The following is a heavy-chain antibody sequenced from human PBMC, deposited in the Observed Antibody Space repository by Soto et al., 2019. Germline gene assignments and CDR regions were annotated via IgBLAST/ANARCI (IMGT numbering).Heavy chain of an antibody. CDR3: ARRYSSGWYGIDY. Sequence: EVQLLESGGGLVQPGGSLRLSCAASGFIFSSYAMNWVRQAPGKGLEWVSGISGSGGSTYYADSVKVRFTISRDNSKNTLYMQMNSLRAEDTAVYYCARRYSSGWYGIDYWGQGTLVAVSS. V-gene: IGHV3-23*01. CDR2: ISGSGGST. CDR1: GFIFSSYA. J-gene: IGHJ4*02. D-gene: IGHD6-19*01.